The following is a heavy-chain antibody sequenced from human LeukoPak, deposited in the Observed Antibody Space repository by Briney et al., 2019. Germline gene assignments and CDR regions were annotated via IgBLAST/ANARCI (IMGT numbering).Heavy chain of an antibody. Sequence: GASVKVSCKASGYTFTGYYMHWVRQAPGQGLEWMGWINPNSGGTNYAQKFQGRVTMTRDTSISTAYMELSRLRSDDTAVYYCARGSRSGTRGDAFDIWGQGTMVTVSS. CDR2: INPNSGGT. J-gene: IGHJ3*02. CDR3: ARGSRSGTRGDAFDI. CDR1: GYTFTGYY. V-gene: IGHV1-2*02. D-gene: IGHD6-25*01.